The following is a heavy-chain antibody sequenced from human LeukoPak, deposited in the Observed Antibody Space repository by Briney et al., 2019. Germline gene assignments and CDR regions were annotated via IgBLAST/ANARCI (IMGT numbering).Heavy chain of an antibody. J-gene: IGHJ4*02. D-gene: IGHD4-11*01. CDR2: IYYSGNT. CDR3: ASSSNSLYCFHY. Sequence: SETLSLTCTVSGGSISSGNHYWTWIRQPPGKGLEWIGYIYYSGNTNYNPSLKSRVSISLDTSKNQFSLKLSSVTAADTAVYYCASSSNSLYCFHYWGQGTLVTVSS. V-gene: IGHV4-30-4*08. CDR1: GGSISSGNHY.